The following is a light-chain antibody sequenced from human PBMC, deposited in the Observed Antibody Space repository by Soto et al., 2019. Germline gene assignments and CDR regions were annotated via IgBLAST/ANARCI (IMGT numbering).Light chain of an antibody. CDR1: QSVSSN. CDR3: QQYTKWPLT. J-gene: IGKJ4*01. Sequence: IVMTQSPATLSVSPGEGATLSCRASQSVSSNLAWYQQNPGQAPRLLIYGASTRATGIPASFSGSGSGTDFSLTISSLQSEDFAVYYCQQYTKWPLTFGGGTKVEIK. V-gene: IGKV3-15*01. CDR2: GAS.